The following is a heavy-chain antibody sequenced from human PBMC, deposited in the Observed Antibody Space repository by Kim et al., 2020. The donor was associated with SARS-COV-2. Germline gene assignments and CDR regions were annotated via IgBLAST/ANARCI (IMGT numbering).Heavy chain of an antibody. Sequence: NPSLQSRVTMSADTSKNQFSLKPSSVTAADTAVYYCARNGITMIVFDYWGQGTLVTVSS. J-gene: IGHJ4*02. CDR3: ARNGITMIVFDY. D-gene: IGHD3-22*01. V-gene: IGHV4-4*07.